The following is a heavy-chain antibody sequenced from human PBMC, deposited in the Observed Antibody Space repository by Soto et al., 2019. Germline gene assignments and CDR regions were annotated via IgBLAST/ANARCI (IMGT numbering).Heavy chain of an antibody. CDR3: ARFLRYFDTSPYYYYGMDV. Sequence: GESLKLSCKGSGYSFTSYCISWELQMPGKGLEWMGRIDPSDSYTNYSPSFQGHVTISADKSISTAYLQWSSLKASDTAMYYCARFLRYFDTSPYYYYGMDVWGQGTTVTVSS. CDR2: IDPSDSYT. J-gene: IGHJ6*02. CDR1: GYSFTSYC. V-gene: IGHV5-10-1*01. D-gene: IGHD3-9*01.